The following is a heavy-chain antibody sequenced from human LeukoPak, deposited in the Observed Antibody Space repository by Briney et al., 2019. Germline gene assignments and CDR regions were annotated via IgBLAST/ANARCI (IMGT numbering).Heavy chain of an antibody. CDR2: ISGSGGST. J-gene: IGHJ4*02. CDR3: AKGYSSDGRGYFGY. CDR1: GFTFSSNA. D-gene: IGHD3-22*01. Sequence: GGSLRLSCAASGFTFSSNAMSWVRQAPGKGLEWVSSISGSGGSTYYADSVKGWSTIPRDTSKNTVYLKMNSLRADDTAYYDFAKGYSSDGRGYFGYWGQGTLVTVSS. V-gene: IGHV3-23*01.